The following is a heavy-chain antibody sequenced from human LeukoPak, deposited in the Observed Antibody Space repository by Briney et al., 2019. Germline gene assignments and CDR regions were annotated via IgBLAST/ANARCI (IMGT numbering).Heavy chain of an antibody. V-gene: IGHV4-34*01. CDR2: INHSGST. J-gene: IGHJ4*02. CDR3: ARENPILGPDY. D-gene: IGHD2-15*01. Sequence: PSETLSLTCAVHGGSFSGYYWSWIRQPPGKGLEWIGEINHSGSTNYNPSLKSRVTISVDTSKNQFSLKLSSVTAADTAVYYCARENPILGPDYWGQGTLVTVSS. CDR1: GGSFSGYY.